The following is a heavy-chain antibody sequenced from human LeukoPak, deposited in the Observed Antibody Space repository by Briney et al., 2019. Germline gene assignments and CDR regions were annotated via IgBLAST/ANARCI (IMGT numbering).Heavy chain of an antibody. J-gene: IGHJ4*02. Sequence: ASVKVSCKTSGGTFSSYTISWVRQAPGQGLEWMGGIIPIFGTPHYAQKFQDRVTITADASTSTAYMELSSLRSEDTVVYYCARAYMTATRHFDSWGQGTLVTVSS. V-gene: IGHV1-69*13. CDR2: IIPIFGTP. CDR3: ARAYMTATRHFDS. D-gene: IGHD2-21*02. CDR1: GGTFSSYT.